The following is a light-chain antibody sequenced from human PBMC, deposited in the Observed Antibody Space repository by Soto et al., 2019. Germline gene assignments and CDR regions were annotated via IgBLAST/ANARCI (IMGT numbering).Light chain of an antibody. J-gene: IGKJ1*01. CDR2: DAS. CDR3: QQSYNTPRT. V-gene: IGKV1-39*01. Sequence: DIQMTQSPPSLSASVGDRVTITRRASQSISNSLNWYRQKPGKAPKLLIFDASNLESGVPSRFSGSGSGTDFTLTISSLQPDDFATYYCQQSYNTPRTFGQGTKVEI. CDR1: QSISNS.